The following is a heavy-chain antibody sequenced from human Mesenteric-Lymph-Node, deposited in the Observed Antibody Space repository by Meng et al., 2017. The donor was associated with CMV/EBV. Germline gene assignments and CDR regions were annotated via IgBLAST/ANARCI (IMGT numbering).Heavy chain of an antibody. Sequence: SQTLSLTCAISGESVSSNTAAWNWIRQSPSRGLEWLGRTCYRSKWYSDYAISVQSRITVNADTSKNQFSLQLNSVTPEDTAVYYCARGLSSSWTGYFDYWGQGTLVTVSS. V-gene: IGHV6-1*01. D-gene: IGHD6-13*01. CDR2: TCYRSKWYS. CDR3: ARGLSSSWTGYFDY. CDR1: GESVSSNTAA. J-gene: IGHJ4*02.